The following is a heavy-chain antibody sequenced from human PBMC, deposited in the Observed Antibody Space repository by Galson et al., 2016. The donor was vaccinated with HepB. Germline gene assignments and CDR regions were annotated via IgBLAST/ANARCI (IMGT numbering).Heavy chain of an antibody. CDR3: ATYNFGIHSQGMGV. J-gene: IGHJ6*02. V-gene: IGHV3-23*01. Sequence: SLRLSCAASGFTFSNYAMSWVRQAPGKGLGLEWVSAIDYNGGSTWYADSVKGRFTISRDNSKTTRYLQMTSLRAEDTDIYYCATYNFGIHSQGMGVWGQGTTVTVSS. CDR2: IDYNGGST. CDR1: GFTFSNYA. D-gene: IGHD1-1*01.